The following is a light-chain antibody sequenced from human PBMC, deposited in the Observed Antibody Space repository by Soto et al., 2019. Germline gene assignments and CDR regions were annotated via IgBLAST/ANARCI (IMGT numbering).Light chain of an antibody. Sequence: EIALTQSPGTLSLSPGERVTLSCRASQSINNNYLAWYQHKPGQAPRLIVYGASARATGIPDRFSGSGSGTDFTLTISRLEPEDFAVYYCQQYSSLYTFGQGTKVDIK. CDR2: GAS. J-gene: IGKJ2*01. V-gene: IGKV3-20*01. CDR1: QSINNNY. CDR3: QQYSSLYT.